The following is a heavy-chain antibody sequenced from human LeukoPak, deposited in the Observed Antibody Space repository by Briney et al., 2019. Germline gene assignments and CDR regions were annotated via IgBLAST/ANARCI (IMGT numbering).Heavy chain of an antibody. Sequence: GGSLRLSCAASGFTFSSYGMSWVRQAPGKGLEWVSAISGSGGSTYYADPVKGRFTISRDNSKNTLYLQMNSLRAEDTAVYYCAKGLGYRSGGSCYWLLDYYYVDVWGKGTTVTISS. CDR1: GFTFSSYG. CDR3: AKGLGYRSGGSCYWLLDYYYVDV. J-gene: IGHJ6*03. D-gene: IGHD2-15*01. CDR2: ISGSGGST. V-gene: IGHV3-23*01.